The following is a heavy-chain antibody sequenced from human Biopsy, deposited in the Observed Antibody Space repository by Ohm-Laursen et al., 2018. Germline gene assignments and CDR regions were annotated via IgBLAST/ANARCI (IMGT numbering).Heavy chain of an antibody. V-gene: IGHV4-59*08. J-gene: IGHJ3*02. D-gene: IGHD6-25*01. CDR3: AKHGSGWTGDDAFHI. CDR2: ISYSRDT. Sequence: PSETLSLTCTVSGGSISGSSWSWIRQAPGKGLEWIGYISYSRDTNYNPFLKSRITISVDTSKNQFSLKLTSVTAADTAVYYCAKHGSGWTGDDAFHIWGQGTMVTVSS. CDR1: GGSISGSS.